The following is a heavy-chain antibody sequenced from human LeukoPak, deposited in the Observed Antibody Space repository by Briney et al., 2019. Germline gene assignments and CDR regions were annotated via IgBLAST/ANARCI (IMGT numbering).Heavy chain of an antibody. Sequence: GGSLRLSCAASGFTVSSNYMSWVRQAPGKGLEWASVIYSGGSTYYADSVKGRFTISRDNSKNTLYLQMNSLRVEDTAVYYCARRGHDSSSPGTFDYWGQGTLVTVSS. J-gene: IGHJ4*02. CDR1: GFTVSSNY. D-gene: IGHD6-6*01. CDR3: ARRGHDSSSPGTFDY. V-gene: IGHV3-53*01. CDR2: IYSGGST.